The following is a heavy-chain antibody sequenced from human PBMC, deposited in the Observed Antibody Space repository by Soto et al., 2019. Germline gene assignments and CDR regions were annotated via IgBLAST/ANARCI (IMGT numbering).Heavy chain of an antibody. CDR3: AREGDDWLLFYTKEGSFPQLRKQYYYYMDV. D-gene: IGHD3-9*01. CDR1: GYTFTSYG. V-gene: IGHV1-18*01. CDR2: ISAYNGNT. Sequence: ASVKVSCKASGYTFTSYGISWVRQAPGQGLEWMGWISAYNGNTNYAQKLQGRVTMTTDTSTSTAYMELRSLRSDDTAVYYCAREGDDWLLFYTKEGSFPQLRKQYYYYMDVWGKGTTVTVSS. J-gene: IGHJ6*03.